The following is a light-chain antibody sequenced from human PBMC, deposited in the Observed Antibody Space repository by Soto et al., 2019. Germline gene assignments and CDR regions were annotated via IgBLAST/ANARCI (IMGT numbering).Light chain of an antibody. V-gene: IGKV3-15*01. CDR3: QQYNNWPPWT. CDR1: QSVSSN. Sequence: ELVMTQSPATLSFSPGERATLSCRPSQSVSSNLAWYQQKPGQAPRLLIYGASTRATGIPARFSGSGSGTEFTLTISSLQSEDFAVYYCQQYNNWPPWTFGQGTKVEIK. J-gene: IGKJ1*01. CDR2: GAS.